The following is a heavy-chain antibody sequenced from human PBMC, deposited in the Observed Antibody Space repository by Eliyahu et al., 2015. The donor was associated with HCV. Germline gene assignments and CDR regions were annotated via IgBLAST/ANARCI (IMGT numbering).Heavy chain of an antibody. CDR2: ISSNGGST. CDR1: GFTFSSYA. Sequence: EVQLVESGGGLVQPGGSXRLSXSASGFTFSSYAMHWVRQAPGKGLEYVSAISSNGGSTYYADSVKGRFTISRDNSKNTLYLQMSSLRAEDTAVYYCVKSEWELPGFFDYWGQGTLVTVSS. D-gene: IGHD1-26*01. V-gene: IGHV3-64D*06. J-gene: IGHJ4*02. CDR3: VKSEWELPGFFDY.